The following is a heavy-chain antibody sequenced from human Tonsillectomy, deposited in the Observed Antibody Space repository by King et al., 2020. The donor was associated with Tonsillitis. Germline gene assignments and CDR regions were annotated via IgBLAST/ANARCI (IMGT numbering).Heavy chain of an antibody. Sequence: VQLVESGGGVVRPGGSLRLSCAASGFTFDDYGMSWVRQAPGKGLEWVSGINWNGGSTGYADSVKGRFTISRDNAKNSLYLQMNSLRAEDTALYHCAGAVGYCSSTSCYGVGAFDIWGQGTMVTVSS. CDR2: INWNGGST. J-gene: IGHJ3*02. D-gene: IGHD2-2*03. V-gene: IGHV3-20*01. CDR1: GFTFDDYG. CDR3: AGAVGYCSSTSCYGVGAFDI.